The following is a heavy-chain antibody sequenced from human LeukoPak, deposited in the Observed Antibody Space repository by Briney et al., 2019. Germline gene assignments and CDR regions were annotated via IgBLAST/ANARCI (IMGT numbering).Heavy chain of an antibody. Sequence: GASVKVSCKASGYTLTSYDINWVREATGQGLEWMGRMNPNSGYTAYAQKLQGRVTMTTDTSTSTAYMELRSLRSDDTAVYYCARRYGAREALYYYYMDVWGKGTTVTVSS. CDR3: ARRYGAREALYYYYMDV. D-gene: IGHD4/OR15-4a*01. J-gene: IGHJ6*03. V-gene: IGHV1-8*01. CDR2: MNPNSGYT. CDR1: GYTLTSYD.